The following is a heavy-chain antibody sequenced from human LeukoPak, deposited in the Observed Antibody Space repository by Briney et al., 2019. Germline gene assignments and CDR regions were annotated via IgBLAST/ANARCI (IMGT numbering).Heavy chain of an antibody. CDR1: GGSISSYY. D-gene: IGHD5-24*01. J-gene: IGHJ6*03. CDR2: IYYSGST. CDR3: ARGATRYYYYYYMDV. Sequence: SETLSLTCTVSGGSISSYYWSWIRQPPGKGLEWIGYIYYSGSTNYNPSLKSRVTISVDTSKNQFSLKLSSVPAADTAVYYCARGATRYYYYYYMDVWGKGTTVTVSS. V-gene: IGHV4-59*01.